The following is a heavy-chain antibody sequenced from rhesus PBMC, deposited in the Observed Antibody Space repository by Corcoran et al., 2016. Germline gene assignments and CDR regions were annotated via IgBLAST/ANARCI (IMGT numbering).Heavy chain of an antibody. CDR2: IIHLVGVT. D-gene: IGHD3-34*01. J-gene: IGHJ4*01. CDR1: GFTFGSYA. CDR3: ARGRDWGDYYGDY. Sequence: QVQLVQSGAEVKKPGASVKVSCKASGFTFGSYAISWVRQAPGQGLEWMGVIIHLVGVTNDAEKFQGRVTMTADTSTSTAYMELSSLRSEDTAVYYCARGRDWGDYYGDYWGQGVLVTVSS. V-gene: IGHV1-198*02.